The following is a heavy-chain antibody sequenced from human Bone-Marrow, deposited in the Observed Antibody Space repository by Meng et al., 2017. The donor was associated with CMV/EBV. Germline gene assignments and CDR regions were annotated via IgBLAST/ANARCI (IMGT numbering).Heavy chain of an antibody. CDR3: ARGLGSGIWYYGMDV. Sequence: GGSLRLSCAASGFTFSSYSMNWVRQAPGKGLEWVSSISSSSSYIYYADSVKGRSTISRDNAKNSLYLQMNSLRAEDTAVYYCARGLGSGIWYYGMDVWGQGTTVTVSS. CDR2: ISSSSSYI. V-gene: IGHV3-21*01. D-gene: IGHD3-10*01. CDR1: GFTFSSYS. J-gene: IGHJ6*02.